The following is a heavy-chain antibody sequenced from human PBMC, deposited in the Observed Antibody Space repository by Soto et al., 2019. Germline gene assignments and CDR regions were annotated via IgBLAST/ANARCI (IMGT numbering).Heavy chain of an antibody. CDR3: ARGERVVSRYYT. D-gene: IGHD3-3*01. J-gene: IGHJ3*02. CDR2: INPNSGGT. CDR1: GYTFTGYY. V-gene: IGHV1-2*04. Sequence: QVQLVQSGAEVKKPRASEKVSCKASGYTFTGYYMHWVRQAPGQGLEWMGWINPNSGGTNYAQKFQVWVTMTRDTGVSAAYMELSRLRSDDTAVYYCARGERVVSRYYTCGQGTMVTVST.